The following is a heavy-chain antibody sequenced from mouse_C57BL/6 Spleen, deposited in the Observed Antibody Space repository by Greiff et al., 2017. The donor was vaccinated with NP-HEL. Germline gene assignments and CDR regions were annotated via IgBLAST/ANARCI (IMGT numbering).Heavy chain of an antibody. CDR2: IWSGGST. CDR3: AKNRVDYDDGYYAMDY. V-gene: IGHV2-4*01. CDR1: GFSLTSYG. Sequence: QVQLKESGPGLVQPSQSLSITCTVSGFSLTSYGVHWVRQPPGKGLEWLGVIWSGGSTDSNAAFISRLSISKDNSKSQVFFKMNSLQADDTAIYYCAKNRVDYDDGYYAMDYWGQGTSVTVSS. J-gene: IGHJ4*01. D-gene: IGHD2-4*01.